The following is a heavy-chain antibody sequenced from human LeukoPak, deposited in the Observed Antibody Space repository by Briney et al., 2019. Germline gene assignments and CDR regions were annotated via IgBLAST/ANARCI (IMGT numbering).Heavy chain of an antibody. CDR2: ISGSGGST. V-gene: IGHV3-23*01. CDR1: GFTFSSYA. D-gene: IGHD3-22*01. CDR3: AKVGSGYCLDY. J-gene: IGHJ4*02. Sequence: PGGSLRLSCAASGFTFSSYAMRWVRQAPGKGLEWVSAISGSGGSTYYADSEKGRFTISRDNSKNTLYLQMSSLRAEDTAVYYCAKVGSGYCLDYWGQGTLVTVSS.